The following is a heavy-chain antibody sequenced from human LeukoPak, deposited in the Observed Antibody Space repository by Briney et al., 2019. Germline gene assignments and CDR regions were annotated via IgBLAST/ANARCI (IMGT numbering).Heavy chain of an antibody. V-gene: IGHV1-18*01. CDR3: ARVVTYYYGSGSYYGYYYYYYMDV. J-gene: IGHJ6*03. CDR1: GYTFTSYG. CDR2: ISAYNGNT. Sequence: GASVKVSCKASGYTFTSYGISWVRQAPGQGLEWMGWISAYNGNTNYAQKLQGRVTMTTDTSTSTAYIELRSLRSDDTAVYYCARVVTYYYGSGSYYGYYYYYYMDVWGKGTTVTISS. D-gene: IGHD3-10*01.